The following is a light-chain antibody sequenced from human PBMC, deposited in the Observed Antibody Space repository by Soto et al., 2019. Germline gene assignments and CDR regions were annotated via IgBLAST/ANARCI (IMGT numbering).Light chain of an antibody. Sequence: QSALIQPPSVSGSPGQSVTISCTGTSSDVGSYDYVSWYQQHPGTVPKPMIYNVNTQPSGVPDRFSGSKSGNTASMTIYGLQAEDEADYECCSYTSSATWVFGGGTKLTVL. V-gene: IGLV2-11*01. CDR3: CSYTSSATWV. CDR1: SSDVGSYDY. CDR2: NVN. J-gene: IGLJ3*02.